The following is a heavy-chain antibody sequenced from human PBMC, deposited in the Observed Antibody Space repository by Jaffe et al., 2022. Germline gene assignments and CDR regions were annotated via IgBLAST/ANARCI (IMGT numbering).Heavy chain of an antibody. CDR2: IYPSDSQT. J-gene: IGHJ6*03. V-gene: IGHV5-51*03. CDR1: GYSFPSFW. CDR3: ATSRHYFGSIPFYYFSMDV. D-gene: IGHD3-10*01. Sequence: EVQLVQSGAEVKKPGDSLRISCKGSGYSFPSFWIGWVRQMPDKGLEWMGIIYPSDSQTKYSPSFQGQVTISADKSISTAYLQWSSLKASDTATYYCATSRHYFGSIPFYYFSMDVWGRGTTVTVSS.